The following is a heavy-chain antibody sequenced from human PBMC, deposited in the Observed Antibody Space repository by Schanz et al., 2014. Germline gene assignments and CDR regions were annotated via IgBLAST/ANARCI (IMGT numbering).Heavy chain of an antibody. CDR1: GGSIDVSGYY. J-gene: IGHJ5*02. CDR3: ARAVGGNSALEWFDP. Sequence: QVQLQESGPRLVKPSQTLSLTCTVSGGSIDVSGYYWSWIRQQPGKALEWIGYIYHSGNTYFTPSPRGRMAMSVDTVKNQFYISLSYATAADTAVYYCARAVGGNSALEWFDPWGQGTLVTVSS. CDR2: IYHSGNT. V-gene: IGHV4-31*03. D-gene: IGHD2-21*01.